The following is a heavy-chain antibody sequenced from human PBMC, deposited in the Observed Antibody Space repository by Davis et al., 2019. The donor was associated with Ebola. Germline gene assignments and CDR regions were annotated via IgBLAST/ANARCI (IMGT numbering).Heavy chain of an antibody. J-gene: IGHJ5*02. CDR3: ARNGGSSSWYGSWWFDP. CDR2: INHSGST. CDR1: GFTFGDYA. Sequence: MPGGSLRLSCTASGFTFGDYAMSWIRQPPGKGLEWIGEINHSGSTNYNPSLKSRFTISVDTSKNQFSLKLSSVTAADTAVYYCARNGGSSSWYGSWWFDPWGQGTLVTVSS. D-gene: IGHD6-13*01. V-gene: IGHV4-34*01.